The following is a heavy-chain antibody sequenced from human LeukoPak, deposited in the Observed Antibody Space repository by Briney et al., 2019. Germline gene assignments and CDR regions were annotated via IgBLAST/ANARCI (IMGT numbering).Heavy chain of an antibody. CDR1: GFTFSSYG. V-gene: IGHV3-33*06. J-gene: IGHJ4*02. CDR3: AKDLNSYGYDYFDY. D-gene: IGHD5-18*01. Sequence: PGRSLRLSCAASGFTFSSYGMHWVSQAPGKGLEWVAVIWYDGSNKYYADSVKGRFTISRDNSKNTLYLQMNSLRAEDTAVYYCAKDLNSYGYDYFDYWGQGTLVTVSS. CDR2: IWYDGSNK.